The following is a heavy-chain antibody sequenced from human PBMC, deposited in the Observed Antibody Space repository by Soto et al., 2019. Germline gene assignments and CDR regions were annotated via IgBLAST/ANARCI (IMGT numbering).Heavy chain of an antibody. Sequence: QVQLVQSGAEVKKPGASVKVSCKASGYTFTSYAMHWVRQAPGQRLEWMGWINAGNGKTKYSQKFQGRVTITRDTTASTAYMKLSSVRSEVTAVYYCASGYSSGSYEGDYYYGMDVWGQGTTVTVSS. V-gene: IGHV1-3*01. CDR1: GYTFTSYA. J-gene: IGHJ6*02. CDR3: ASGYSSGSYEGDYYYGMDV. CDR2: INAGNGKT. D-gene: IGHD6-19*01.